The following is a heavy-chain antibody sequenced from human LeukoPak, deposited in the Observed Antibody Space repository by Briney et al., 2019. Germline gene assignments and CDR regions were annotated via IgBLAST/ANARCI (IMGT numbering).Heavy chain of an antibody. J-gene: IGHJ4*02. CDR2: IFSHGGT. CDR1: GFTVGNNY. D-gene: IGHD2-8*01. Sequence: GGSLRLSCAASGFTVGNNYMNWVRQAPGKGLEWVSLIFSHGGTSYADSVKGRFTISRDNSKNTLYLQMNGLRVEDTAVCYCARDPPAVSINTYAWGQGTLVTVSS. CDR3: ARDPPAVSINTYA. V-gene: IGHV3-66*01.